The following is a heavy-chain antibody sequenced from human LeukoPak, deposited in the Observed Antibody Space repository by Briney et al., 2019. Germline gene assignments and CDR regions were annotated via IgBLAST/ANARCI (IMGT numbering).Heavy chain of an antibody. J-gene: IGHJ3*02. D-gene: IGHD3-16*01. CDR1: GASISYYF. CDR3: SRLAESLTAFRI. CDR2: IHHSGNG. V-gene: IGHV4-59*01. Sequence: SETLSLTCAASGASISYYFWNWIRQSPGRTLEWIGFIHHSGNGLYNPSLKSRIAMSVYRSNNQVSLDLTSLTAADTAISYCSRLAESLTAFRIWGQGKMVTVSS.